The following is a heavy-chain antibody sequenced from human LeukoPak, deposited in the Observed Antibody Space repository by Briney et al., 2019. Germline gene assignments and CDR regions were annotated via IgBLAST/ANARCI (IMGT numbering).Heavy chain of an antibody. J-gene: IGHJ6*03. CDR3: AREVTNANYYYYMDV. V-gene: IGHV3-21*01. CDR1: GFTFSSYS. D-gene: IGHD3-3*01. CDR2: ISSSSSYI. Sequence: PGGSLRLSCAASGFTFSSYSMNWVRQAPGKGLEWVSSISSSSSYIYYADSVKGRFTISRDNAKNSLYLQMNSLRAEDTAVYYCAREVTNANYYYYMDVWGKGTTVTVSS.